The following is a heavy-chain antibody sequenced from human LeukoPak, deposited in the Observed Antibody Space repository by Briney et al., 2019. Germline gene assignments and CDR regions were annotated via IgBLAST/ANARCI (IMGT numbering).Heavy chain of an antibody. V-gene: IGHV3-33*06. J-gene: IGHJ4*02. D-gene: IGHD6-13*01. CDR3: AKDLGIAAAGADY. CDR1: GFIFSSYG. CDR2: IWYDGSNK. Sequence: GGSLRLSCAASGFIFSSYGMHWVRQAPGKGLEWVAVIWYDGSNKYYADSVKGRFTISRDNSKNTLYLQMNSLRAEDTAVYYCAKDLGIAAAGADYWGQGTLVTVSS.